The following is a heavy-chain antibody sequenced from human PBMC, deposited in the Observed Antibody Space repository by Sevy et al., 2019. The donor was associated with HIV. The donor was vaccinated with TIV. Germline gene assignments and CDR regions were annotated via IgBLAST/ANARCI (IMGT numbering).Heavy chain of an antibody. V-gene: IGHV4-39*01. J-gene: IGHJ4*02. CDR3: AGPILTYNNGWSYYDY. CDR2: INYSGIT. D-gene: IGHD6-19*01. CDR1: GASISSSGYY. Sequence: SETLSLTCTVSGASISSSGYYWGWIRQPPGKGLEWIASINYSGITFYNPSLKSRITISADTSKNQFSLDLNSVTAADTAIYYCAGPILTYNNGWSYYDYWGQGTVATVSS.